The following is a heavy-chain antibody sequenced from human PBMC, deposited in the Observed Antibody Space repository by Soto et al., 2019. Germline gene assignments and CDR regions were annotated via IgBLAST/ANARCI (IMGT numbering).Heavy chain of an antibody. D-gene: IGHD3-16*01. CDR3: TRSHYGPDY. V-gene: IGHV3-7*01. Sequence: PGGSLRLSCAASGFTFSSYAMSWVRQAPGKGLEWVANINQDESEKHYMDSVKGRFTISRDNAKNTLYLQMNSLRAEDTAVYYCTRSHYGPDYWARGTLVTVSS. J-gene: IGHJ4*02. CDR1: GFTFSSYA. CDR2: INQDESEK.